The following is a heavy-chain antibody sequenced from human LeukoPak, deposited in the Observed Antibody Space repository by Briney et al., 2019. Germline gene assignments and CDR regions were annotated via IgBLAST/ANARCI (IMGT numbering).Heavy chain of an antibody. CDR1: GFTFSSYW. J-gene: IGHJ6*02. D-gene: IGHD3-3*01. Sequence: GGSQRLSCAASGFTFSSYWMSWVRQAPGKGLEWVAHIKQDGSEKYYVDSVKGRFTISRDNAKNSLYLQMNSLRAEDTAVYYCARVTPPTTYYDFWSGYYYYYGMDVWGQGTTVTVSS. CDR3: ARVTPPTTYYDFWSGYYYYYGMDV. V-gene: IGHV3-7*01. CDR2: IKQDGSEK.